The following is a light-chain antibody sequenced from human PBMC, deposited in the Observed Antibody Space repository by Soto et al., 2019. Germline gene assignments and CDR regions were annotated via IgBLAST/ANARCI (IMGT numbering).Light chain of an antibody. V-gene: IGLV1-40*01. CDR1: SSNIGAGYD. CDR2: SNN. Sequence: QAVVTQPPSVSGAPGQRVTISCTGSSSNIGAGYDVHWYQRLPGTAPKVLIYSNNNRPSGVPDRFSGSKSGTSASLAITGLQAEDGADYYCQSYDSSLSGSYVFGTGTKLTVL. J-gene: IGLJ1*01. CDR3: QSYDSSLSGSYV.